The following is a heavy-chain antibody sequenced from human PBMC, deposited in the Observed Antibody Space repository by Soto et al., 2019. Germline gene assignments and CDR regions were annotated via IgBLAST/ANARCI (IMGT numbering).Heavy chain of an antibody. CDR1: GYTFTSYG. D-gene: IGHD2-21*02. V-gene: IGHV1-18*04. J-gene: IGHJ6*02. Sequence: GASVKVSCKASGYTFTSYGISWVRQAPGQGLEWMGWISAYNGNTNYAQRLQGRVTMTTDTSTSTAYMELRSLRSDDTAVYYCARDLVGIVVVTAIFKSDYYYGMDVWGQGNTVTVSS. CDR2: ISAYNGNT. CDR3: ARDLVGIVVVTAIFKSDYYYGMDV.